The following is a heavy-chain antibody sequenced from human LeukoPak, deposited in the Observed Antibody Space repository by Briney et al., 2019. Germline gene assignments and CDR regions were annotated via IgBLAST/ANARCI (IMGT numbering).Heavy chain of an antibody. CDR3: AKGSWWASYGSGSYYNSAEYFQH. D-gene: IGHD3-10*01. CDR2: ISYDGSNK. CDR1: EFTVSSYG. J-gene: IGHJ1*01. Sequence: GGSLRLSCEASEFTVSSYGMHWVRQAPGKGLEWVAVISYDGSNKYYADSVKGRFTISRDNSKNTLYLQMNSLRAEDTAVYYCAKGSWWASYGSGSYYNSAEYFQHWGQGTLVTVSS. V-gene: IGHV3-30*18.